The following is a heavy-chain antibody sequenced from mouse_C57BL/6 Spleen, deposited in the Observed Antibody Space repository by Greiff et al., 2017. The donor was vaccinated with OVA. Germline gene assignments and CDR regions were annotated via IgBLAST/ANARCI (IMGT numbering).Heavy chain of an antibody. J-gene: IGHJ4*01. CDR1: GYTFTSYW. V-gene: IGHV1-64*01. D-gene: IGHD2-4*01. CDR2: IHPNSGST. Sequence: QVQLQQPGAELVKPGASVKLSCKASGYTFTSYWMHWVKQRPGQGLEWIGMIHPNSGSTNYNEKFKSKATLTVDKSSSTAYMQLSSLTSEDSAVYYGARCNYDYDEGYYYAMDYWGQGTSVTVSS. CDR3: ARCNYDYDEGYYYAMDY.